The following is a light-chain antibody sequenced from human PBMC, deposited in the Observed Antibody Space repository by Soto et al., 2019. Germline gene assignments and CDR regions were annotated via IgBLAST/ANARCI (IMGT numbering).Light chain of an antibody. Sequence: QSALTQPASVSGSPGQSITISCTGTTSDVGAYNYVSWFQQYPGKAPKLMIYDVSTRPSGVSYRFSGSKSGNTASLTISGLQAEDEADYYCSSYTTTDTYVFGTGTKATVL. CDR3: SSYTTTDTYV. J-gene: IGLJ1*01. CDR2: DVS. CDR1: TSDVGAYNY. V-gene: IGLV2-14*01.